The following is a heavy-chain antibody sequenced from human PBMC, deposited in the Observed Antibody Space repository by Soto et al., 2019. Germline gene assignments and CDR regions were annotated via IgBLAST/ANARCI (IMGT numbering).Heavy chain of an antibody. Sequence: QLQLQESGPGLVKPSETLSLTCTVSGDSITSSGSYWGWIRQPPGKGLEWLGSIYYNGSTYYNPSCNCQVPISLHTPKTHLPLTLTAKTAAYTAMYYSARHGGASSWYLRIYYDGMNVGGQGATGTVSS. CDR1: GDSITSSGSY. V-gene: IGHV4-39*01. D-gene: IGHD6-13*01. CDR3: ARHGGASSWYLRIYYDGMNV. J-gene: IGHJ6*02. CDR2: IYYNGST.